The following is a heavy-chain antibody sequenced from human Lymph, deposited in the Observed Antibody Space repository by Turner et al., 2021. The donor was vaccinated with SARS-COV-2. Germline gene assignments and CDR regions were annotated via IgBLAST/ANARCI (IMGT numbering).Heavy chain of an antibody. V-gene: IGHV3-30*18. CDR3: AKDHAWYSSGWYARGLDY. Sequence: QVQLVESGGGVVQPGRSLRLSGAASGFTFSSYDMHWVRQAPGKGLEWVAVISHDGSDKYYADSVKGRFTISRDNSKNTLYLQMHSLRAEDTAVYYCAKDHAWYSSGWYARGLDYWGQGSLVTVSS. D-gene: IGHD6-19*01. CDR1: GFTFSSYD. J-gene: IGHJ4*02. CDR2: ISHDGSDK.